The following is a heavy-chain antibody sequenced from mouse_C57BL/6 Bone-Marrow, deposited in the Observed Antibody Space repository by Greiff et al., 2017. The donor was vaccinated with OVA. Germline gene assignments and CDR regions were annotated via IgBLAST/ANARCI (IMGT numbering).Heavy chain of an antibody. Sequence: EVQLQQSGTVLARPGASVKMSCKTSGYTFTSYWMHWVKQRPGQGLEWIGAIYPGNSDTSYNQKFKGKAKLTAVTSASTAYMELSSLTNEDSAVYYCTKGGTTVVRYFDVWGTGTTVTVSS. J-gene: IGHJ1*03. CDR2: IYPGNSDT. D-gene: IGHD1-1*01. CDR1: GYTFTSYW. CDR3: TKGGTTVVRYFDV. V-gene: IGHV1-5*01.